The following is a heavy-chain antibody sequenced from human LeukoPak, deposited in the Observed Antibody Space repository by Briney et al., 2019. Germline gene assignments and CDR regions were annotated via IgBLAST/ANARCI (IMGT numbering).Heavy chain of an antibody. CDR3: ARGTRRYYDGSGYYYGEFDY. CDR2: VFYSGST. Sequence: SSETLSLTCSVSDDSIKNYFWTWIRQSPGKGLEWIGYVFYSGSTSYNPSLRSRLTMSVDTSKSQFSLNLKSVTAADTAAYYCARGTRRYYDGSGYYYGEFDYWGQGILVTVSS. D-gene: IGHD3-22*01. CDR1: DDSIKNYF. J-gene: IGHJ4*02. V-gene: IGHV4-59*01.